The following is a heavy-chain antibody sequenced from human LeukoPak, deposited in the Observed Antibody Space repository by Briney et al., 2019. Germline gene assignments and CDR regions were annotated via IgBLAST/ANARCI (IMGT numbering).Heavy chain of an antibody. CDR3: AKDLSLKGSSSGWSDY. D-gene: IGHD3-22*01. V-gene: IGHV3-30*02. Sequence: GGSLRLSCAASGFTFSSYGMHWVRQAPGKGLEWVAFIRYDGSNKYYADSVKGRFTISRDNSKNTLYLQMNSLRAEDTAVYYCAKDLSLKGSSSGWSDYWGQGTLVTVSS. J-gene: IGHJ4*02. CDR2: IRYDGSNK. CDR1: GFTFSSYG.